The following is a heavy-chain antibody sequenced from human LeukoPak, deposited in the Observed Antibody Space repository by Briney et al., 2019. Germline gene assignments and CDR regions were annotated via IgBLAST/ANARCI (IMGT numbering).Heavy chain of an antibody. CDR2: IYYSGST. CDR3: AREISDYDFWSGYYKTHFDY. CDR1: GGSISSYY. V-gene: IGHV4-59*01. D-gene: IGHD3-3*01. Sequence: PSETLSLTCTVSGGSISSYYWSWIRQPPGKGLEWIGYIYYSGSTNYNPSLKSRVTISVDTSKNQFSLKLSSVTAADTAVYYCAREISDYDFWSGYYKTHFDYWGQGTLVTVSS. J-gene: IGHJ4*02.